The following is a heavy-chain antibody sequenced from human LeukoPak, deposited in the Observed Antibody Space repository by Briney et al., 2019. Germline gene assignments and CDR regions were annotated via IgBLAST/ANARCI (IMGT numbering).Heavy chain of an antibody. CDR3: ARSRAVADHFDY. CDR1: GYTFTSYD. J-gene: IGHJ4*02. CDR2: MNPNSGNT. Sequence: ASVKVSCKASGYTFTSYDINWVRQATGQGLEWMGWMNPNSGNTGYAQKFQGRVTMTRDTSISTAYMELSRLRYDDTAVYYCARSRAVADHFDYWGQGTLVTVSS. V-gene: IGHV1-8*01. D-gene: IGHD6-19*01.